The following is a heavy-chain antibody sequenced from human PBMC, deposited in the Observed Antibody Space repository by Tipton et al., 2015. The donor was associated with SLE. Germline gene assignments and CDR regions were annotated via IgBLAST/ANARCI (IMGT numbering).Heavy chain of an antibody. Sequence: SLRLSCAASGFTFSSYWMHWVRQAPGKGLEWVAVISYDGSNKYYADSVKGRFTISRDNSKNTLYLQMNSLRAEDTAVYYCARGGERTAGWFDPWGQGTLVTVSS. CDR2: ISYDGSNK. CDR3: ARGGERTAGWFDP. D-gene: IGHD3-10*01. J-gene: IGHJ5*02. V-gene: IGHV3-30*03. CDR1: GFTFSSYW.